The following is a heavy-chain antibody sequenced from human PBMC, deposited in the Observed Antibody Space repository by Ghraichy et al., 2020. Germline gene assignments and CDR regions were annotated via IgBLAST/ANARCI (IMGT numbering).Heavy chain of an antibody. CDR2: IHHSGST. CDR3: ARGGDGQFDY. J-gene: IGHJ4*02. D-gene: IGHD2-21*02. Sequence: SETLSLTCAVSGGSISTDKWWTWVRQPPGKGLEWIGEIHHSGSTNYNPSLKSRVSLSVDRSKNHFSLKMTSVTAADTAVYYCARGGDGQFDYWGQGTLVTVSS. CDR1: GGSISTDKW. V-gene: IGHV4-4*02.